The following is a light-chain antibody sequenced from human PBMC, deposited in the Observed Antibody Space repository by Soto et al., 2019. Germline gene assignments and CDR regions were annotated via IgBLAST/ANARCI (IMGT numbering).Light chain of an antibody. CDR1: TTDIDSYDS. J-gene: IGLJ1*01. CDR3: SLYSSNGSLI. V-gene: IGLV2-18*01. CDR2: DVN. Sequence: QSALTQPPSVSGSPGQSVTISCTATTTDIDSYDSVSWYQQAPGTAPKLIIYDVNNRPSGAPDRFSGSTSGNTASLTISGLQAEDETDYFCSLYSSNGSLIFGPGTKVTV.